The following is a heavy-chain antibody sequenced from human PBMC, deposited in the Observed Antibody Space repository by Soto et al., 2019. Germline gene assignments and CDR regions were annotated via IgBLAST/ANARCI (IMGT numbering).Heavy chain of an antibody. Sequence: SETLSLTCTVSGGSIRNGDYYWSWIRQLPGKGLEWIGNIYYSGSTYYNPSLKSRVTISVDTSKNQFSLRLSSVTAADTAVYYCVRVQVPSTRVRFHGMDVWGQGTTVTVSS. D-gene: IGHD2-2*01. J-gene: IGHJ6*02. CDR2: IYYSGST. CDR1: GGSIRNGDYY. CDR3: VRVQVPSTRVRFHGMDV. V-gene: IGHV4-30-4*01.